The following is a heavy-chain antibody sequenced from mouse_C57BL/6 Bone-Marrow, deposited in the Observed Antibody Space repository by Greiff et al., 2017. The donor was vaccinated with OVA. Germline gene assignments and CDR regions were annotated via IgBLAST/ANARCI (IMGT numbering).Heavy chain of an antibody. CDR2: IDPSDSYT. CDR1: GYTFTSYW. J-gene: IGHJ1*03. CDR3: ARCWYFDV. V-gene: IGHV1-59*01. Sequence: VQLQQPGAELVRPGTSVKLSCKASGYTFTSYWMHWVKQRPGQGLEWIGVIDPSDSYTNYNQKFKGKATLTVDTSCSTAYMQLSSLTSEDSAVYYCARCWYFDVWGTGTTVTVSS.